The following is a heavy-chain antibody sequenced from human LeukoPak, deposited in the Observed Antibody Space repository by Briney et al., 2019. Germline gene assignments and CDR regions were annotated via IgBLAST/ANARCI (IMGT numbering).Heavy chain of an antibody. Sequence: GGSLRLSCAASGLTFSSYSMNWVRQAPGKGLEWVSYISSSSSTIYYADSVKGRFTISRDNAKNSLYLQMNSLRAEDTAVYYCARIPTQDYYDSSGYVFYMDVWGKGTTVTVSS. V-gene: IGHV3-48*01. CDR2: ISSSSSTI. D-gene: IGHD3-22*01. CDR1: GLTFSSYS. J-gene: IGHJ6*03. CDR3: ARIPTQDYYDSSGYVFYMDV.